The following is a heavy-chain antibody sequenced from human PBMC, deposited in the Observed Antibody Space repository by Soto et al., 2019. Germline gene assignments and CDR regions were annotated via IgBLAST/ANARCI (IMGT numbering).Heavy chain of an antibody. CDR1: GYSFTSYW. CDR3: ARPVTEGMATLYFDY. V-gene: IGHV5-51*01. D-gene: IGHD5-12*01. CDR2: IYPGDSDT. Sequence: PGESLKLSCKGSGYSFTSYWIGWVRQMPGKGLEWMGIIYPGDSDTRYSPSFQGQVTISADKSISTAYLQWSSLKASDTAMYYCARPVTEGMATLYFDYWGQGTLVTVSS. J-gene: IGHJ4*02.